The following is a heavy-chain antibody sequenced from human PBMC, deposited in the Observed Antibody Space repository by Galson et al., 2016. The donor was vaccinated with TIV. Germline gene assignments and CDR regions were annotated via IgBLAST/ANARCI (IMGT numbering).Heavy chain of an antibody. J-gene: IGHJ4*02. V-gene: IGHV3-21*04. CDR1: GFTFSGYS. Sequence: SLRLSCAASGFTFSGYSMNWVRQAPGKGLEWVSIISTGDRYIYYADSVKGRFTISRDNAKIFLYLQLNSLSAEDTAIYYCARSADDYNLHFNLWGQGTLVTVAS. D-gene: IGHD5-24*01. CDR3: ARSADDYNLHFNL. CDR2: ISTGDRYI.